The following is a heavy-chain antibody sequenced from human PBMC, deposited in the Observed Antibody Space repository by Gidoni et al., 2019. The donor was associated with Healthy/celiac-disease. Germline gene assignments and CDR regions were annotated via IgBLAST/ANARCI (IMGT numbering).Heavy chain of an antibody. CDR3: ARLADYDFWSGQFDY. J-gene: IGHJ4*02. Sequence: LQLQESGPGLVKPSETLSLPCTVSGGSISSSSYYWLGSIYYSGSTYYNPSIKSRVTISVNTSKNQFSLKLSSVTAADTAVYYCARLADYDFWSGQFDYWGQGTLVTVSS. D-gene: IGHD3-3*01. CDR1: GGSISSSSYY. CDR2: IYYSGST. V-gene: IGHV4-39*01.